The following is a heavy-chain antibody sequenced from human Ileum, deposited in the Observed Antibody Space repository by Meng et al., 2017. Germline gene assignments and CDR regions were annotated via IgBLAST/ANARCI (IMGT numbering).Heavy chain of an antibody. CDR3: ARDRRDSSGWFYFDY. Sequence: QLQRQESGPGLVMPSVTRSLTCAVSGGSISSSWSWIRQPPGKGLEWIGHIYYSGNTNYNPSLKSRVTISVDTSKNQFSLKLSSVTAADTAVYFCARDRRDSSGWFYFDYWAQGTLVTVSS. CDR1: GGSISSS. V-gene: IGHV4-59*01. J-gene: IGHJ4*02. CDR2: IYYSGNT. D-gene: IGHD6-19*01.